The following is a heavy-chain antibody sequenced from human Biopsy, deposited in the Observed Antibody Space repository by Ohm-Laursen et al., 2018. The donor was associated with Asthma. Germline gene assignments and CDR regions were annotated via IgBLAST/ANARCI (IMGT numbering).Heavy chain of an antibody. Sequence: ASVKVSCKASGYTFINYAIHWVRQAPGQRLEWMGWINAGNGNTKYSQKFQGRVTITRDTSASTAYMDLSSLRSEDTAVYYCSRTYYDFLTGQVNDAFGIWGQGTVVTVSS. CDR3: SRTYYDFLTGQVNDAFGI. J-gene: IGHJ3*02. V-gene: IGHV1-3*01. CDR1: GYTFINYA. CDR2: INAGNGNT. D-gene: IGHD3-9*01.